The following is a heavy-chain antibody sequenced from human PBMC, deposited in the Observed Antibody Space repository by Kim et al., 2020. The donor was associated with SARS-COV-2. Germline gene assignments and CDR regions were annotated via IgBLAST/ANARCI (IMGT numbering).Heavy chain of an antibody. CDR1: GFTFSSYA. CDR3: ARSGYYYDSSGSDAFDI. D-gene: IGHD3-22*01. Sequence: GGSLRLSCAASGFTFSSYAMHWVRQAPGKGLEWVAVISYDGSNKYYADSVKGRFTISRDNSKNTLYLQMNSLRAEDTAVYYCARSGYYYDSSGSDAFDI. CDR2: ISYDGSNK. V-gene: IGHV3-30*04. J-gene: IGHJ3*02.